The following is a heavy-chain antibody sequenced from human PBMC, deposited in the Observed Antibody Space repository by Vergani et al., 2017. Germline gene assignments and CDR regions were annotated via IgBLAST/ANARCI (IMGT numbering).Heavy chain of an antibody. CDR1: GGSFSGYY. Sequence: QVQLQQWGAGLLKPSETLSLTCAVYGGSFSGYYWSWIRQPPGKGLEWIGEINHSGSTNYNPSLKSRVTISVDTSKNQFSLKLSSVTAADTAVYYCARRYDFWSGFDYWGQGTLVTVSS. J-gene: IGHJ4*02. V-gene: IGHV4-34*01. D-gene: IGHD3-3*01. CDR3: ARRYDFWSGFDY. CDR2: INHSGST.